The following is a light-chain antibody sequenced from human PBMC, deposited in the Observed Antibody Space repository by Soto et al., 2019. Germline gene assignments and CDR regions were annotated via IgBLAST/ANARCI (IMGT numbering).Light chain of an antibody. CDR2: DAS. J-gene: IGKJ3*01. CDR1: QSIRNH. CDR3: HQRNNWPFA. V-gene: IGKV3-11*01. Sequence: EIVLTQSPATLSLSPGQRATLSCRASQSIRNHLAWYQQKLGQAPRLLIYDASKRATGIPARFSGSGSGAAFTITINSLEPEDFAVYYCHQRNNWPFAFGPGTKVEFK.